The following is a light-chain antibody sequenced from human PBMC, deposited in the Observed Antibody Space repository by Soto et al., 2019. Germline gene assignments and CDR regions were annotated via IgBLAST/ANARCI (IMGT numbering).Light chain of an antibody. J-gene: IGKJ2*01. CDR1: QSISSY. V-gene: IGKV1-39*01. CDR2: AAS. Sequence: DIQMTQSPSSLSASVGDRVTITCRASQSISSYLNWYQQKPGKAPKLLIYAASILQSGVPSRFXGSGSGTDFTLTISSLQPEDFATYYCQQSYSTLLYTFGQGTKLEIK. CDR3: QQSYSTLLYT.